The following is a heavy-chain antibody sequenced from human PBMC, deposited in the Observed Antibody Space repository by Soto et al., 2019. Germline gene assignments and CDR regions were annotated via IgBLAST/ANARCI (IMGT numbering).Heavy chain of an antibody. CDR3: AKDPGNMAYYGMDF. CDR1: GFTFDDYA. D-gene: IGHD1-1*01. Sequence: EVQLVESGGGLVQPGRSLRLSCAASGFTFDDYAMHWVRQAPGKGLEWVSGISWNSGSIGYADSVKGRFTISRDNAKNSLYLQMNSLRAEDTALYYCAKDPGNMAYYGMDFWGQGTTVTVSS. V-gene: IGHV3-9*01. CDR2: ISWNSGSI. J-gene: IGHJ6*02.